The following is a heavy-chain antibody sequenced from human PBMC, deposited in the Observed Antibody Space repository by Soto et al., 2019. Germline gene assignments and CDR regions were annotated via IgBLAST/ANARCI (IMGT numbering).Heavy chain of an antibody. D-gene: IGHD6-13*01. CDR1: GYTFTSYD. V-gene: IGHV1-8*01. CDR3: ARADGSSWYPTGVYYYYGMDV. J-gene: IGHJ6*02. CDR2: MNPNSGNT. Sequence: QVQLVQSGAEVKKPGASVKVSCKASGYTFTSYDINWVRQATGQGLEWMGWMNPNSGNTGYAQKFQGRVTMTTNTSISTAYMELSSLRSEDTAVYYCARADGSSWYPTGVYYYYGMDVWGQGTTVTVSS.